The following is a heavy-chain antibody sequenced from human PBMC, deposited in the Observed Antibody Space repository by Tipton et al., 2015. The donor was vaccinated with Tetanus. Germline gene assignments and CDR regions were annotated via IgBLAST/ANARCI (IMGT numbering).Heavy chain of an antibody. CDR3: ARDRGDYIYYGMDV. CDR1: GYTFTGYY. V-gene: IGHV1-2*02. J-gene: IGHJ6*02. D-gene: IGHD3-22*01. Sequence: QLVQSGAEVKKPGASVKVSCKASGYTFTGYYMYWVRQAPGQGLERMGWIDPNSGGTVYAQKFQGRVTMTRDTSISKAYMELRSLRSDDTAVYYCARDRGDYIYYGMDVWGPGTTVTVS. CDR2: IDPNSGGT.